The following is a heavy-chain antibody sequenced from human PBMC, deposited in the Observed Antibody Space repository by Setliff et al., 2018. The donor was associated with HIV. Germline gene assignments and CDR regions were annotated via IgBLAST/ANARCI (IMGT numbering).Heavy chain of an antibody. D-gene: IGHD3-10*01. CDR2: SYHSGST. J-gene: IGHJ6*02. CDR1: GGSISNYY. CDR3: ARSLSGDYYYGMDV. Sequence: SETLSLTCTVSGGSISNYYWSWIRQPPGKGLEWIGFSYHSGSTKYNPSLKSRVTISVDTSRNQFSLKLSSVTAADTAVYYCARSLSGDYYYGMDVWGQGTTGTV. V-gene: IGHV4-59*01.